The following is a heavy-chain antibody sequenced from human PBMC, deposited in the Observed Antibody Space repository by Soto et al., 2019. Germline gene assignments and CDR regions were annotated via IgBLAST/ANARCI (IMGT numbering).Heavy chain of an antibody. J-gene: IGHJ6*02. CDR2: INPNSGGT. Sequence: GASVKVSCKASGYTFTGYYMHWVRQAPGQGLEWMGWINPNSGGTNYAQKFQGWVTMTRDTSISTAYMELSRLRSDDTAVYYCARVGSGWHNERDGMDVWGQGTTVTVSS. CDR3: ARVGSGWHNERDGMDV. D-gene: IGHD6-19*01. CDR1: GYTFTGYY. V-gene: IGHV1-2*04.